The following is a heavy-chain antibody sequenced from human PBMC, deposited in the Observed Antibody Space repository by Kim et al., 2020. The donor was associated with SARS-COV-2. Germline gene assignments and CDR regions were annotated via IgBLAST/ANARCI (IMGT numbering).Heavy chain of an antibody. J-gene: IGHJ6*02. CDR2: K. Sequence: KYYADSVKGRFTLSRDNSKNTLYLQMNSLRAEDTAVYYCARTPSYYYGMDVWGQGTTVTVSS. CDR3: ARTPSYYYGMDV. V-gene: IGHV3-33*01.